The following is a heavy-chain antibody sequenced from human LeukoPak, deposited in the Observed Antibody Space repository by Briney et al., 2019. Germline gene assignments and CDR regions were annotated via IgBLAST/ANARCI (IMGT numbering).Heavy chain of an antibody. CDR1: GHTFTSYG. CDR2: ISAYNGNT. V-gene: IGHV1-18*01. J-gene: IGHJ6*03. Sequence: GASVKVSCKASGHTFTSYGISWVRQAPGQGLEWMGWISAYNGNTNYAQKLQGRVTMTTDTSTSTAYMELRSLRSDDTAVYYRARDPYLLYYYDSSGYPEDYYMDVWGKGTTVTISS. CDR3: ARDPYLLYYYDSSGYPEDYYMDV. D-gene: IGHD3-22*01.